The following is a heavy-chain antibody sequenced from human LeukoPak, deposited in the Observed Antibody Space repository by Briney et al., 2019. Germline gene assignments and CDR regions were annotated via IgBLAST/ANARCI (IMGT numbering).Heavy chain of an antibody. J-gene: IGHJ4*02. CDR3: AREYHDSSGYLDY. CDR1: GFTFRRYG. Sequence: GGSLRLSCAASGFTFRRYGMTWVRQAPGKGLDWVSSVSDSGRNTYYADSVKGRFTISRDNSRNTLYLQMNILRAEDTAVYYCAREYHDSSGYLDYWGQGTLVTVSS. D-gene: IGHD3-22*01. V-gene: IGHV3-23*01. CDR2: VSDSGRNT.